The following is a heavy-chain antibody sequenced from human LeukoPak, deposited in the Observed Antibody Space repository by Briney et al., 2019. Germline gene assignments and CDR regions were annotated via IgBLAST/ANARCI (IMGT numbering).Heavy chain of an antibody. CDR3: AKHGITMVRGVPYYYYMDV. V-gene: IGHV1-69*13. D-gene: IGHD3-10*01. CDR2: IIPIFGTA. CDR1: GGTFSSYA. J-gene: IGHJ6*03. Sequence: ASVKVSCKASGGTFSSYAISWVRQAPGQGLEWMGGIIPIFGTANYAQKFQGRVTITADESTSTAYMELSGLRSEDTAVYYCAKHGITMVRGVPYYYYMDVWGKGTTVTVSS.